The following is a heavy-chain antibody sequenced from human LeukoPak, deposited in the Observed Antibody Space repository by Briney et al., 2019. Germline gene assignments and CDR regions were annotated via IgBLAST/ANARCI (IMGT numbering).Heavy chain of an antibody. V-gene: IGHV4-31*03. CDR1: GGSISSGGYC. D-gene: IGHD2-21*01. CDR3: AREAYAGVFDY. Sequence: SETLSLTCTVSGGSISSGGYCWSWIRQHPGKGLEWIGYIYYSGSTYYNPSLKSRVTISVDTSKNQFSLKLSSVTAADTAVYYCAREAYAGVFDYWGQGTLVTVSS. J-gene: IGHJ4*02. CDR2: IYYSGST.